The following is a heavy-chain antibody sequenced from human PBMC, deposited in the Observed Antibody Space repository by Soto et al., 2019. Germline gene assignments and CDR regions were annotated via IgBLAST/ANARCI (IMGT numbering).Heavy chain of an antibody. Sequence: QVQLVESGGGVVQPGRSLRLSCAASGFTFSSYGMNWVRQAPGKGLEWVAVISYDGSNKYYADSVKGRFTIYRDSSKNMLYLQMNSLRPEDTAVYYCAKEDSSSWHYYYGMDVWGQGTTVTVSS. J-gene: IGHJ6*02. CDR1: GFTFSSYG. D-gene: IGHD6-13*01. V-gene: IGHV3-30*18. CDR3: AKEDSSSWHYYYGMDV. CDR2: ISYDGSNK.